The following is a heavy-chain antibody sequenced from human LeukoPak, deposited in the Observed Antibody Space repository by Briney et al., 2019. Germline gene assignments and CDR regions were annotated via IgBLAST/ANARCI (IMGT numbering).Heavy chain of an antibody. V-gene: IGHV5-51*01. CDR2: IYPGDSET. J-gene: IGHJ4*02. Sequence: GESLKISCKGSGYSFSSYWIGWVRQMPGKGLEWMGIIYPGDSETRYSPSFQGQVTISADKSISTAFLQWSSLKASDPAMYYCARPGRATVTRLDYWGQGTLVTVTS. CDR3: ARPGRATVTRLDY. CDR1: GYSFSSYW. D-gene: IGHD4-17*01.